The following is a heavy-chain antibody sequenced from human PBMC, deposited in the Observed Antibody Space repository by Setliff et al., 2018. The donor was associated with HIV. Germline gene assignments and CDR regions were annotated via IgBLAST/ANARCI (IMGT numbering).Heavy chain of an antibody. CDR1: GFTFRSYA. Sequence: LRLSCAASGFTFRSYAMHWVRQAPGKGLEWVAVISNDGSNGYYADSVKGRFTISRDNSKNTLWLQMNSLRAEDTAVYYCARASYYYDSSGYYFGYWGQGTLVTVSS. D-gene: IGHD3-22*01. CDR3: ARASYYYDSSGYYFGY. V-gene: IGHV3-30*01. CDR2: ISNDGSNG. J-gene: IGHJ4*02.